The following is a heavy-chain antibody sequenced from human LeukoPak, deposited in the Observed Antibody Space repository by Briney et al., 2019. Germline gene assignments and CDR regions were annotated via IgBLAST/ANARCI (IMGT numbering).Heavy chain of an antibody. CDR1: GFTFSSYS. D-gene: IGHD6-25*01. CDR2: ISSSSSYI. CDR3: ARPGYSTGACDY. J-gene: IGHJ4*02. V-gene: IGHV3-21*01. Sequence: GGSLRLSCAASGFTFSSYSMNWVRQAPGKGLEWVSSISSSSSYIYYADSAKGRFTISRDNAKNSLYLQMTSLRAEDTAVNYCARPGYSTGACDYWGQETRVSVSS.